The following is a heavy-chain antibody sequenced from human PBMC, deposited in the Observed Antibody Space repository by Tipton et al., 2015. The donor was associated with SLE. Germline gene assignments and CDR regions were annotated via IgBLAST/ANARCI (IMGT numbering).Heavy chain of an antibody. CDR1: GYNFGSHW. Sequence: QSGPEVKKPGESLKISCRATGYNFGSHWIAWVRQRPGKGLEWMGIIYPDDSETRYNPSFQGHVTISGDTSINTAYLHWSSLEASDTATYYCARRGDYPALRHSGYYIDVWGSGTTVTVSS. CDR3: ARRGDYPALRHSGYYIDV. J-gene: IGHJ6*03. D-gene: IGHD3-10*01. V-gene: IGHV5-51*03. CDR2: IYPDDSET.